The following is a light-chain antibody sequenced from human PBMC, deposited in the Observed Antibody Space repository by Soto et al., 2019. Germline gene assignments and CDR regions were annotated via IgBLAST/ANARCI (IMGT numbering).Light chain of an antibody. V-gene: IGKV1-5*01. CDR1: QSISSW. Sequence: DIQMTQSPSTLPASVGDRVTITCRASQSISSWLAWYQQKPGKAPKLLIYDASSLESGVPSRFSGSGSGTEFTLTISSLQPDDFATYYCQQYNSYPWTFSQGTKVDIK. CDR2: DAS. CDR3: QQYNSYPWT. J-gene: IGKJ1*01.